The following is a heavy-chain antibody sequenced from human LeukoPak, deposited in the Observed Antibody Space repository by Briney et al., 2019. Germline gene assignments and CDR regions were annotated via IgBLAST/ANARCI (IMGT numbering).Heavy chain of an antibody. V-gene: IGHV4-39*01. CDR3: ARLTYYDFWSGFLVDY. D-gene: IGHD3-3*01. CDR1: GGSISSSSYY. J-gene: IGHJ4*02. Sequence: PSETLSLTCTVSGGSISSSSYYWGWIRQPPGKGLEWIGSIYSSGSTYYNPSLKSRVTISVDTSKSQFSLKRSSVTAADTAVYHCARLTYYDFWSGFLVDYWGQGTLVTVSS. CDR2: IYSSGST.